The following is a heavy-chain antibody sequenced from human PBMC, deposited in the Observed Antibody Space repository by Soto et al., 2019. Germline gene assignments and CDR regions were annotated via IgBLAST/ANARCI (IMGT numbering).Heavy chain of an antibody. J-gene: IGHJ4*02. CDR2: ISSNGGST. CDR3: VKTARTYYYDSSGYYTRQEQVYYFDY. V-gene: IGHV3-64D*08. Sequence: GGSLRLSCSASGFTFSSYAMHWVRQAPGKGLEYVSAISSNGGSTYYADSVKGRFTISRDNSKNTLYLQMSSLRAEDTAVYYCVKTARTYYYDSSGYYTRQEQVYYFDYWGQGTLVTVSS. CDR1: GFTFSSYA. D-gene: IGHD3-22*01.